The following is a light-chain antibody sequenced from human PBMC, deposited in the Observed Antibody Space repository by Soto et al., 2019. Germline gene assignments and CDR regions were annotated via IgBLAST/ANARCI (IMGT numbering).Light chain of an antibody. CDR3: SSYAGSGNWV. CDR1: TSDVGAYNY. Sequence: QSALTQPPSASGSLGQSVTISCAGTTSDVGAYNYVSWYQQLPGKVPKLLLFEVTKRPSGVPDRFSASKSDNTASLTISGLQAADEADYYCSSYAGSGNWVFGGGTQLTVL. V-gene: IGLV2-8*01. J-gene: IGLJ3*02. CDR2: EVT.